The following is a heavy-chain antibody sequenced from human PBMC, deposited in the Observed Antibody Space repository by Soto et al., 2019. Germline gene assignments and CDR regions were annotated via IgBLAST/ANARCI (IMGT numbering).Heavy chain of an antibody. CDR1: GYIFTNYW. V-gene: IGHV5-51*01. J-gene: IGHJ6*02. CDR2: IYPGDSHT. D-gene: IGHD3-3*01. Sequence: GESLKISCKGSGYIFTNYWIGWVRQMPGKGLEWMGIIYPGDSHTRYSPSFQGQVTISVDTSMSSAYLQWSSLKPSDTAKYYCARQGYHDLWSGYPAPDYGMDVWGQGTTVTVSS. CDR3: ARQGYHDLWSGYPAPDYGMDV.